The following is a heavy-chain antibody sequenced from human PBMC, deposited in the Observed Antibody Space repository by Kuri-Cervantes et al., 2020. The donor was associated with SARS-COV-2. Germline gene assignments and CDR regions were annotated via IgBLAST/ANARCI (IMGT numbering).Heavy chain of an antibody. V-gene: IGHV3-30*03. J-gene: IGHJ5*02. Sequence: GESLKISCSASGLNFTIYGMHWVRQAPGKGLEWVALISHDGINKNYGDSVKGWFTISRDNSKNTLILQMNSLRVEDTAVYYCARERGVIPAGLGWFDPWGQGTLVTVSS. CDR3: ARERGVIPAGLGWFDP. CDR2: ISHDGINK. D-gene: IGHD2-2*01. CDR1: GLNFTIYG.